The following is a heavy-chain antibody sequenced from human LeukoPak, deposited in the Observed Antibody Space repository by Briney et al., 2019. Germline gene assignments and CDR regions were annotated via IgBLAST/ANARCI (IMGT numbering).Heavy chain of an antibody. Sequence: GGSLRLSCAASGFTFSSYWVYWVRQAPGKGLVWVSGINGHGSTTRYADSVKGRFSVSRDNAKSTLYMQMNSLRAEDTAVYYCAKDLSSGSYSFTLAFDYWGQGTLVTVSS. CDR2: INGHGSTT. V-gene: IGHV3-74*01. CDR1: GFTFSSYW. J-gene: IGHJ4*02. CDR3: AKDLSSGSYSFTLAFDY. D-gene: IGHD1-26*01.